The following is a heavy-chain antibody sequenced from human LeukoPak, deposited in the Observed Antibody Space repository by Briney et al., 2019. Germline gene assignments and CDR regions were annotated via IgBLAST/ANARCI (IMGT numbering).Heavy chain of an antibody. CDR3: ARPPYSSSWYNYYYYYYMDV. V-gene: IGHV3-11*04. Sequence: GGSLRLSCAASGFTSSDYYMSWIRQAPGKGLEWVSYISSSGSTMYYADSVKGRFTISRDNAKNSLYLQMNSLRAEDTAVYYCARPPYSSSWYNYYYYYYMDVWGKGTTVTVSS. D-gene: IGHD6-13*01. CDR2: ISSSGSTM. J-gene: IGHJ6*03. CDR1: GFTSSDYY.